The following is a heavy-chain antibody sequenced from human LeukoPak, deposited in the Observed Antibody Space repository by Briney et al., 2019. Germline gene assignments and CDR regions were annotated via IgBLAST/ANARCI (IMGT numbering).Heavy chain of an antibody. CDR1: GGSISSGDYY. Sequence: SETLSLTCTVSGGSISSGDYYWSWIRQPPGKGLEWIGYTYYSGSTYYNPSLKNRVSISVDTSKNQFSLNLSSVTAADTAVYYCSRPYYYDSRIDPWGQGTLVTVSS. CDR2: TYYSGST. CDR3: SRPYYYDSRIDP. V-gene: IGHV4-30-4*01. J-gene: IGHJ5*02. D-gene: IGHD3-22*01.